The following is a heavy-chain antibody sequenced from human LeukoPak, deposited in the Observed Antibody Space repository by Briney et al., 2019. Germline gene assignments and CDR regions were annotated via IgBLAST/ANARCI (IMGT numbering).Heavy chain of an antibody. CDR1: GFTFSSYA. CDR2: ISYDGSNK. D-gene: IGHD2-2*01. V-gene: IGHV3-30-3*01. J-gene: IGHJ4*02. Sequence: GGSLRLSCAASGFTFSSYAMHWVRQAPGKGLEWVAVISYDGSNKYYADSVKGRFTISRDNSKNTLYLQMNSLRAEDTAVYYCATSGPALDYWGQGTLVTVSS. CDR3: ATSGPALDY.